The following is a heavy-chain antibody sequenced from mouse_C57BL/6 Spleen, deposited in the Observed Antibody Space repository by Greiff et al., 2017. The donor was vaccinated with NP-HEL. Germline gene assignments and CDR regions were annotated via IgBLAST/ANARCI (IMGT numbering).Heavy chain of an antibody. J-gene: IGHJ2*02. CDR2: IDPEDGDT. D-gene: IGHD1-1*01. V-gene: IGHV14-1*01. Sequence: EVQLQQSGAELVRPGASVKMSCTASGFTFTDYYMHWVKQRPEQGLEWIGRIDPEDGDTEYTPKFQGKATLTADTSSSTAYLQLSSLTSEDSAIYYCASYDSSDMDYWGQGTSLTVSS. CDR1: GFTFTDYY. CDR3: ASYDSSDMDY.